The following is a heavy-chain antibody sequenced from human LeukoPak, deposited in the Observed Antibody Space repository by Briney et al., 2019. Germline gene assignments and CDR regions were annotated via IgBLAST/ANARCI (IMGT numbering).Heavy chain of an antibody. D-gene: IGHD4-17*01. Sequence: PSETLSLTCTVSGGSISSYYWSWIRQPAGKGLEWIGRIYTSGSTNYNPPLKSRVTMSVDTSKNQFSLKLSSVTAADTAVYYCARDTRGNYGDYVPFDYWGQGTLVTVSS. CDR3: ARDTRGNYGDYVPFDY. CDR2: IYTSGST. CDR1: GGSISSYY. V-gene: IGHV4-4*07. J-gene: IGHJ4*02.